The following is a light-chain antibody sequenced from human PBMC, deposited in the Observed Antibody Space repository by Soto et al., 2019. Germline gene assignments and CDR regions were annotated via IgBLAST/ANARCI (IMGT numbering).Light chain of an antibody. V-gene: IGLV7-43*01. J-gene: IGLJ3*02. Sequence: QTVVTQEPSLTVSPGGTVTLTCTSSTGAVTNNYYPNWFQQKPGQAPRALIYSTLNKHSWTPARFSGSLLGGKAALTLSGVQPEDEAAYFCLIYYHSTWVFGGGTKVTVL. CDR1: TGAVTNNYY. CDR3: LIYYHSTWV. CDR2: STL.